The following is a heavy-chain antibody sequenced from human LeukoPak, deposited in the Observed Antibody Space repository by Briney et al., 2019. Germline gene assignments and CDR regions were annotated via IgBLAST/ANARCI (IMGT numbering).Heavy chain of an antibody. J-gene: IGHJ1*01. Sequence: GGSLRLSCAASGFTFSSYAMSWVRQAPGKGLEWVSTITNSGSSTYYADSVKGRFTISRDNSKNTLYLQMNSLRAEDTAVYYCASPSSWYGVDFQHWGQGTLVTVSS. CDR1: GFTFSSYA. D-gene: IGHD6-13*01. V-gene: IGHV3-23*01. CDR3: ASPSSWYGVDFQH. CDR2: ITNSGSST.